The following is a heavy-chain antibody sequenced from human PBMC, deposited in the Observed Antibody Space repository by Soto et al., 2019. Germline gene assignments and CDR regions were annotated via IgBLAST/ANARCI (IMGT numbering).Heavy chain of an antibody. J-gene: IGHJ4*02. CDR2: ISAHNDNT. CDR3: ARGRDGDY. Sequence: QVHLVQSGAEVKKPGASVKVSCKCSGYTFTSYGITWVRQAPGQGLEWMGWISAHNDNTDYAQKPQGRVTVTRDTSTSTAYMELRILRSDDTAVYYCARGRDGDYWGQGALVTVSS. V-gene: IGHV1-18*01. CDR1: GYTFTSYG. D-gene: IGHD6-6*01.